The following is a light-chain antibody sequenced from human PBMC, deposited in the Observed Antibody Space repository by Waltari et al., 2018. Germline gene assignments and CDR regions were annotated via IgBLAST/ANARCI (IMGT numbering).Light chain of an antibody. CDR3: QHYNTWAPRFT. J-gene: IGKJ3*01. CDR1: QSIHSN. V-gene: IGKV3-15*01. Sequence: EIVMTQSPATRYVSPGERATLSCRASQSIHSNLAWYQKQVGQAPRVLIYGASTRAPGIPARFRGSGSGTEFTLTINSMQSEDFAVYYCQHYNTWAPRFTFGPGTQVAFK. CDR2: GAS.